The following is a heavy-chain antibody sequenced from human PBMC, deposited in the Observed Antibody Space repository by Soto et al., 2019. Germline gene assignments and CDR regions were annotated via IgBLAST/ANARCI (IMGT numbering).Heavy chain of an antibody. J-gene: IGHJ5*02. CDR2: ISWNSDKI. D-gene: IGHD3-10*01. Sequence: EVPLVESGGGLVQPGMSLRLSCAASGFTFDDYAMHWVRQAPGKGLEWVSGISWNSDKIDYADSVRGRFTISRDNAKNSLYLQMNSLRAEDTALYYCTKEVGSAGGWFDPWGQGTLVTVSS. V-gene: IGHV3-9*01. CDR1: GFTFDDYA. CDR3: TKEVGSAGGWFDP.